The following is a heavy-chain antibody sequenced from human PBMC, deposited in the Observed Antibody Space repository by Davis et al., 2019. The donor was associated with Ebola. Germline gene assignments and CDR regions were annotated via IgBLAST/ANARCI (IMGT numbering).Heavy chain of an antibody. CDR2: INQDATAK. D-gene: IGHD5-18*01. CDR1: GFAFSSYW. Sequence: GESLKISCAASGFAFSSYWMTWVRQAPGKGLELVAHINQDATAKYYLDSVKGRFTISRDNAKTSLYVQMNNLSAEDTAIYFCATSSAYSYENWGQGTLVTVSS. V-gene: IGHV3-7*01. CDR3: ATSSAYSYEN. J-gene: IGHJ4*02.